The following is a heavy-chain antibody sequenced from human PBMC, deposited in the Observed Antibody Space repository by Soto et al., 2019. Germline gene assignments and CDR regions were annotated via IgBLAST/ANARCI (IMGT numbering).Heavy chain of an antibody. Sequence: PGGSLRLSCAASGFTFSSYAISWVRQAPGKGLEWVSAISVSGGSTYYADSVKGRFTISRDNSKNTLYLQMNSLRAEDTAVYYCATDNARRITIFGVVTYYFDYWGQGTLVTVSS. CDR3: ATDNARRITIFGVVTYYFDY. J-gene: IGHJ4*02. V-gene: IGHV3-23*01. CDR2: ISVSGGST. CDR1: GFTFSSYA. D-gene: IGHD3-3*01.